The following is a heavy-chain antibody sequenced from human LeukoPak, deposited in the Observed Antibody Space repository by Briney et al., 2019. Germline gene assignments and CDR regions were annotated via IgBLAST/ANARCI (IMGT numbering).Heavy chain of an antibody. Sequence: PSETLSLTCAVSGGSITRGSFYWTWIRQPAGKALEWIGHVFTSGNTNYNPSLKGRVTISIETSKSQFSLNLNSVTAADTAVYYCARGTGSLFYWGHGILVTVSS. V-gene: IGHV4-61*09. CDR2: VFTSGNT. CDR1: GGSITRGSFY. D-gene: IGHD3-10*01. J-gene: IGHJ4*01. CDR3: ARGTGSLFY.